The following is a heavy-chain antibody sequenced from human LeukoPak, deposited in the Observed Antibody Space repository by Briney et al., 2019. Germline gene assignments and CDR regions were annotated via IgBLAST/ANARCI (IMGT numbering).Heavy chain of an antibody. Sequence: GGSLRLSCAASGFTFSSYSMNWVRQAPGKGLEWVSSISSSSSYIYYADSVKGRFTISRDNAKSSLYLQMNSLRAEDTAVYYCARDEVGGLDPWGQGTLVTVSS. CDR1: GFTFSSYS. CDR3: ARDEVGGLDP. J-gene: IGHJ5*02. CDR2: ISSSSSYI. D-gene: IGHD3-16*01. V-gene: IGHV3-21*01.